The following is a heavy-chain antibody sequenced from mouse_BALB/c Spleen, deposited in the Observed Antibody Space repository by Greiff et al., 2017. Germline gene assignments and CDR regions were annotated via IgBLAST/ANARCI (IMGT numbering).Heavy chain of an antibody. Sequence: EVKLMESGGGLVQPGGSLKLSCAASGFTFSSYGMSWVRQTPDKRLELVATINSNGGSTYYPDSVKGRFTISRDNAKNTLYLQMSSLKSEDTAMYYCARDIYYDYDGDYYAMDYWGQGTSVTVSS. CDR3: ARDIYYDYDGDYYAMDY. CDR2: INSNGGST. CDR1: GFTFSSYG. V-gene: IGHV5-6-3*01. J-gene: IGHJ4*01. D-gene: IGHD2-4*01.